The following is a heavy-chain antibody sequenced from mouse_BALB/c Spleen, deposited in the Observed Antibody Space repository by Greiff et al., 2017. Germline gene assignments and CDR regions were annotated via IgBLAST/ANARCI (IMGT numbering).Heavy chain of an antibody. CDR2: ISSGGSYT. Sequence: DVQLVESGGGLVKPGGSLKLSCAASGFTFSSYAMSWVRQSPEKRLEWVAEISSGGSYTYYPDTVTGRFTISRDNAKNTLYLEMSSLRSEDTAMYYCARSYYYGSSYWYFDVWGAGTTVTVSS. CDR3: ARSYYYGSSYWYFDV. J-gene: IGHJ1*01. D-gene: IGHD1-1*01. CDR1: GFTFSSYA. V-gene: IGHV5-9-4*01.